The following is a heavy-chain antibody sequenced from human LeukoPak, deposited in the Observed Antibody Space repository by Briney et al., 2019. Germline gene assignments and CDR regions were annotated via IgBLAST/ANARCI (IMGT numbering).Heavy chain of an antibody. D-gene: IGHD2-2*01. CDR3: ARGVVPTYNWFDP. V-gene: IGHV4-4*09. J-gene: IGHJ5*02. Sequence: PSETLSLTCTVSGGSISSYYWSWIRQPPGKGLEWIGYIYTSGSTNYNPSLKSRVTISVDTSKNQFSLKLSSMTAADTAVYYCARGVVPTYNWFDPWGQGTLVTVSS. CDR2: IYTSGST. CDR1: GGSISSYY.